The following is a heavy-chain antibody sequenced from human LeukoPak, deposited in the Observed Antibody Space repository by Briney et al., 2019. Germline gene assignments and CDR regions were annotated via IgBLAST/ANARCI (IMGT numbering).Heavy chain of an antibody. CDR3: AKDDAWGCYKD. CDR1: GFTFSSHG. Sequence: GGSLRLSCAASGFTFSSHGMNWVRQAPGKGLEWVSGISPSGGITYYTDSVRGRFTISRDNSKNTVSLQMNSLRGEDTAVYYCAKDDAWGCYKDWGQGTLVTVSS. CDR2: ISPSGGIT. J-gene: IGHJ1*01. V-gene: IGHV3-23*01. D-gene: IGHD3-16*01.